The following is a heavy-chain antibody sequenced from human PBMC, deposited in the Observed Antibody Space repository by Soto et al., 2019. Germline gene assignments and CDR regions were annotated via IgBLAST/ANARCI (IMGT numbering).Heavy chain of an antibody. CDR2: ISGSGGST. CDR3: AKGGGWYYDSSGYYPY. Sequence: PGGSLRLSCAASGFTFSSYAMSWVRQAPGKGLEWVSAISGSGGSTYYADSVKGRFTISRDNSKNTLYLQMNSLRAEDTAVYYCAKGGGWYYDSSGYYPYWGQGTLVTVSS. D-gene: IGHD3-22*01. CDR1: GFTFSSYA. V-gene: IGHV3-23*01. J-gene: IGHJ4*02.